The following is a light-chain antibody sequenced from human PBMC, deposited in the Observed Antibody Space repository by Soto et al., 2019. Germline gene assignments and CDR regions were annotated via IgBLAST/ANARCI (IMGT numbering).Light chain of an antibody. CDR1: QSVSSY. J-gene: IGKJ5*01. Sequence: EIVLTQSPATLSLSPGERATLSCRASQSVSSYLAWYQQKPGQAPRLLIYGASNRATGIPARFSGSGSGTDFTLTISRLEPEDFAVYYCQQRSNWPPITFGQGTRLEIK. CDR2: GAS. V-gene: IGKV3-11*01. CDR3: QQRSNWPPIT.